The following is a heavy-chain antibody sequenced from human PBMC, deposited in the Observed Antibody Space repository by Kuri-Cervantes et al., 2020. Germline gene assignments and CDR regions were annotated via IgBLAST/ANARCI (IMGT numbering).Heavy chain of an antibody. D-gene: IGHD1/OR15-1a*01. V-gene: IGHV4-59*12. Sequence: SETLSLTCTVSGGSISSYYWSWIRQPPGKGLEWIGYIYYSGSTNYNPSLKSRVTISVDTSKNQFSLKLSSVTAADTAVYYCATDWGEQVVLDVWGKGTTVTVSS. CDR1: GGSISSYY. J-gene: IGHJ6*04. CDR3: ATDWGEQVVLDV. CDR2: IYYSGST.